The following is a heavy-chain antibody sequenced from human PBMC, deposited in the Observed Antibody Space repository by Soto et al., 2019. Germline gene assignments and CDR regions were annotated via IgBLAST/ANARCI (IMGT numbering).Heavy chain of an antibody. Sequence: SETLSLTCTVSGGSISSYYWSWIRQPPGKGLESIGYIYYSGSTNYNPSLKSRVTISVDTSKNQFSLKLSSVTAADTAVYYCARDLRVTMVRGVADGFDPWGQGTLVTVSS. D-gene: IGHD3-10*01. CDR2: IYYSGST. J-gene: IGHJ5*02. CDR3: ARDLRVTMVRGVADGFDP. CDR1: GGSISSYY. V-gene: IGHV4-59*01.